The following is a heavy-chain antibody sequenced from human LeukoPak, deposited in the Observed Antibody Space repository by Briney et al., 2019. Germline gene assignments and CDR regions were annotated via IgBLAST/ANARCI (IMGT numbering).Heavy chain of an antibody. Sequence: PGGSLRLSCAASGFTFDDYAMHWVRQAPGKGLEWVSGISWNSGSIGYADSVKGRFTISRDNAKNSLYLQMNGLRAEDTALYYCAKAAYYDFWSGYYPDYYYYYMDVWGKGTTVTVSS. V-gene: IGHV3-9*01. CDR2: ISWNSGSI. D-gene: IGHD3-3*01. J-gene: IGHJ6*03. CDR1: GFTFDDYA. CDR3: AKAAYYDFWSGYYPDYYYYYMDV.